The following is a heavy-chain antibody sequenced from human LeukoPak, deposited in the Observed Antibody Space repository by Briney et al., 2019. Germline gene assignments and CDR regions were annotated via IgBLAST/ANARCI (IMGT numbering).Heavy chain of an antibody. CDR3: ARDEEDYVWGSYYPHLDY. D-gene: IGHD3-16*01. J-gene: IGHJ4*02. V-gene: IGHV3-30*04. CDR2: ISYDGSNK. Sequence: SCKASGYTFTSYAMHWVRQAPGKGLEWVAVISYDGSNKYYADSVKGRFTISRDNSKTTLYLQMNSLRAEDTAVYYCARDEEDYVWGSYYPHLDYWGQGTLVTVSS. CDR1: GYTFTSYA.